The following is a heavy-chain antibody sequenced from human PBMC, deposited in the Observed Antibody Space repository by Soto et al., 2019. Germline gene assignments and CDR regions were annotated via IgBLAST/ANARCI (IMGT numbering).Heavy chain of an antibody. Sequence: PSETLALTCTVSGDYICSSSYYWGWIRQPPGKGLEWIGEIYHSGSTNYTPSLKSRVTISVDKSKNQSSLKLSSVTAADTAVYYWAGGIVGATTDYWGQGTLVTVSS. D-gene: IGHD1-26*01. CDR3: AGGIVGATTDY. J-gene: IGHJ4*02. CDR1: GDYICSSSYY. CDR2: IYHSGST. V-gene: IGHV4-39*07.